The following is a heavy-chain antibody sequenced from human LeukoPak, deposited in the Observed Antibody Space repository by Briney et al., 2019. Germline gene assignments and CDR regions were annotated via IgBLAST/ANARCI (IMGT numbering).Heavy chain of an antibody. V-gene: IGHV3-53*01. CDR3: AKEGNTAMAFDY. CDR2: IYSGGST. CDR1: GFTVSSNY. J-gene: IGHJ4*02. D-gene: IGHD5-18*01. Sequence: GGSLRLSCAASGFTVSSNYMSWVRQAPGKGLEWVSIIYSGGSTYYADSVQGRFTVSRDNSKNTLYLQMNSLRAEDTAVYYCAKEGNTAMAFDYWGQGTLVTVSS.